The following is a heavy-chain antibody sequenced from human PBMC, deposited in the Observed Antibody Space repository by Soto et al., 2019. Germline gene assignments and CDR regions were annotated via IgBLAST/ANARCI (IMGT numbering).Heavy chain of an antibody. V-gene: IGHV4-30-2*01. CDR3: DSLSSSWTLDY. J-gene: IGHJ4*02. Sequence: SETLSLTCAVSGGSISSGGYSWSWIRQPPGKGLEWIGYIYHSGSTYYNPSLKSRVTISVDRSKNQFSLKLSSVTAADTAVYYRDSLSSSWTLDYWGQGTLVTVSS. CDR1: GGSISSGGYS. CDR2: IYHSGST. D-gene: IGHD6-13*01.